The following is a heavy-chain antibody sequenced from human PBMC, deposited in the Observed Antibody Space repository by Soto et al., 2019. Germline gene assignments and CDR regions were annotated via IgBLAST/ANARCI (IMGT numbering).Heavy chain of an antibody. CDR1: GGTLRSYA. V-gene: IGHV1-69*12. J-gene: IGHJ6*02. D-gene: IGHD3-22*01. CDR3: ARENYYDSSGYYPYYSYGMDV. Sequence: QVQLVQSGAEVKKPGSSVKVSCKASGGTLRSYAISWVRQAPGQGLEWMGGIIPIFATANYAQKFQGRVTITADESTSTAYMELSSLRSEDTAVYYCARENYYDSSGYYPYYSYGMDVWGQGTTVTVFS. CDR2: IIPIFATA.